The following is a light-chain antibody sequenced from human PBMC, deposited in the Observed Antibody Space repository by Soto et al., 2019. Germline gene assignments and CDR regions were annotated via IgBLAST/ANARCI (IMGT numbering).Light chain of an antibody. CDR2: EVI. Sequence: QSALTQPASVSGAPGQSITISCTGTNSDVNYVSWHQQHPGKAPKLMIYEVINRSSGVSNRFSGSKSGNTASLTISGLQAEDQPDYYCSSYTSSNTFVFGTGTKVTVL. CDR3: SSYTSSNTFV. CDR1: NSDVNY. J-gene: IGLJ1*01. V-gene: IGLV2-14*01.